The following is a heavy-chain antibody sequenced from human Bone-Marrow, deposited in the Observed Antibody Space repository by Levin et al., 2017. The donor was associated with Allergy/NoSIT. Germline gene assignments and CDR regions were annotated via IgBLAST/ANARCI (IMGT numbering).Heavy chain of an antibody. J-gene: IGHJ4*02. CDR3: AKDGGTIFPRQYYFDY. CDR2: ISGSGGST. D-gene: IGHD3-9*01. Sequence: PGGSLRLSCAASGFTFSSYAMSWVRQAPGKGLEWVSAISGSGGSTYYADSVKGRFTISRDNSKNTLYLQMNSLRAEDTAVYYCAKDGGTIFPRQYYFDYWGQGTLVTVSS. CDR1: GFTFSSYA. V-gene: IGHV3-23*01.